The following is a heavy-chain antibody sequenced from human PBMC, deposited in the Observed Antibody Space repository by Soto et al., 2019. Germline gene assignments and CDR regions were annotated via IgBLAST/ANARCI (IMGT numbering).Heavy chain of an antibody. Sequence: GASVKVSCKASGGTFSSYAISWVRQAPGQGLEWMGGIIPIFGTANYAQKFQGRVTITADESTSTAYMELSSLRSEDTAVYYCARARTSGYYRLDAFDIWGQGTMVTVSS. J-gene: IGHJ3*02. CDR2: IIPIFGTA. V-gene: IGHV1-69*13. CDR3: ARARTSGYYRLDAFDI. D-gene: IGHD3-22*01. CDR1: GGTFSSYA.